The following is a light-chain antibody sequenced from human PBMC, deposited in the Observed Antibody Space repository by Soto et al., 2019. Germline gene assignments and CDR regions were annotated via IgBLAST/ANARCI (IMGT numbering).Light chain of an antibody. CDR1: QSVRSSY. J-gene: IGKJ3*01. CDR2: GAS. CDR3: QQYGSSPRFT. Sequence: EIVLTQSPGTLSWSPGERATLACRASQSVRSSYLAWYQQKPGQAPRLLIYGASTRATGIPDRFSGSGSGTDFTLTISRLEPEDFAVYYCQQYGSSPRFTFGPGTKVDIK. V-gene: IGKV3-20*01.